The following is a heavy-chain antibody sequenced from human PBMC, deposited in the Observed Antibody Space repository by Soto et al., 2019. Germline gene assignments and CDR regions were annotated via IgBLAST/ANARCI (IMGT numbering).Heavy chain of an antibody. J-gene: IGHJ4*02. CDR1: GGTFSSYA. V-gene: IGHV1-69*06. CDR3: ASDCIAAAAGLKRELDY. CDR2: IIPIFGTA. D-gene: IGHD6-13*01. Sequence: QVQLVQSGAEVKKPGSSVKVSCKASGGTFSSYAISWVRQAPGQGLEWMGGIIPIFGTANYAQKFQGRVTITADKSTSTAYMELSSLRSEDTAVYYCASDCIAAAAGLKRELDYWGQGTLVTVSS.